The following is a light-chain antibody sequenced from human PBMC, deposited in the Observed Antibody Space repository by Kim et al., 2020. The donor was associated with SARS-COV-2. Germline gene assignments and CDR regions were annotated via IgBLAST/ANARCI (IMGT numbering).Light chain of an antibody. CDR2: EVD. CDR1: SCDVGGYKY. V-gene: IGLV2-14*01. Sequence: GQSITIACTGTSCDVGGYKYVSWYQQHPGKAPKVVIYEVDNRPSGVSIRFSGSKSGNTASLTISGLQADDEADYYCSSYTSSSTVVFGGGTQLTVL. J-gene: IGLJ2*01. CDR3: SSYTSSSTVV.